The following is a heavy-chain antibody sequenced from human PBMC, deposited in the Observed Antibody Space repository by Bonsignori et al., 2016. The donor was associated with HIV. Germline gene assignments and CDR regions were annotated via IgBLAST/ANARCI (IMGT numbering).Heavy chain of an antibody. V-gene: IGHV4-34*01. CDR2: INHSGST. Sequence: WIRQPPGKGLEWIGEINHSGSTNYNPSLKSRVTISVDTSKNQFSLKLSSVTAADTAVYYCARSGGSPGTPRYFDYWGQGTLVTVSS. J-gene: IGHJ4*02. CDR3: ARSGGSPGTPRYFDY. D-gene: IGHD3-10*01.